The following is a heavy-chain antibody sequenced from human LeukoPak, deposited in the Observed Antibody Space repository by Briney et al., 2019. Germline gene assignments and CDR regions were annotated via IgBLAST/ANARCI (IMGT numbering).Heavy chain of an antibody. CDR2: IHYSGST. Sequence: SETLSLTCTVSGGSISSYYWSWIRQPPGKGLEWIGYIHYSGSTNYNPSLKSRVTISVDTSKNQFSLKLTSVTAADTAVYYCTRETSSRYFDYWGQGTLVAVSS. CDR3: TRETSSRYFDY. CDR1: GGSISSYY. V-gene: IGHV4-59*01. J-gene: IGHJ4*02.